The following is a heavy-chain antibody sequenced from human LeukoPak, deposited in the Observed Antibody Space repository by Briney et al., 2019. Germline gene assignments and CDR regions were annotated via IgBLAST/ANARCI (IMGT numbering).Heavy chain of an antibody. CDR3: ARAGSRATNDAFDI. CDR2: IYHSGST. CDR1: GGSVSSGSYY. Sequence: SETLSLTCTVSGGSVSSGSYYWSWIRQPPGKGLEWIGYIYHSGSTYYNPSLKSRVTISVDRSKNQFSLKLSSVTAADTAVYYCARAGSRATNDAFDIWGQGTMVTVSS. D-gene: IGHD1-26*01. J-gene: IGHJ3*02. V-gene: IGHV4-30-2*01.